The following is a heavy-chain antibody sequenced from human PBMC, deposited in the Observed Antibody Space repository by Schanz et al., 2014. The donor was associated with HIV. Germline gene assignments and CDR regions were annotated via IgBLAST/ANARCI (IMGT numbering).Heavy chain of an antibody. V-gene: IGHV3-30*03. J-gene: IGHJ4*02. Sequence: QVQLVESGGGVVRPGRSLRLSCAASGFSFSNYGMHWVRQAPGKGLEWVAVLSYDGINKYFADSVKGRFTISRDNSKNTMFLQMNSLRVEDTAIYYCARDGARTSHWGFWGQGTLVTVSS. CDR1: GFSFSNYG. CDR3: ARDGARTSHWGF. CDR2: LSYDGINK. D-gene: IGHD2-2*01.